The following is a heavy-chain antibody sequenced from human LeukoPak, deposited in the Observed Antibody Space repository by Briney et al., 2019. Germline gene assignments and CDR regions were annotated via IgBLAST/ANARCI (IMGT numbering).Heavy chain of an antibody. CDR2: IYYSGST. CDR1: GGSISSYY. V-gene: IGHV4-59*01. D-gene: IGHD5-18*01. J-gene: IGHJ4*02. CDR3: ARTAMGAFDY. Sequence: ETLSLTCTVSGGSISSYYWSWIRQPPGKGLEWIGYIYYSGSTNYNPSLKSRVTISVDTSKNQFSLKLSSVTAADTAVYYCARTAMGAFDYWGQGTLVTVSS.